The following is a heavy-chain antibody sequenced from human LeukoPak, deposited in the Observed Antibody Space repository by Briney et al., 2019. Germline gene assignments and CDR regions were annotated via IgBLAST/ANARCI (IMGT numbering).Heavy chain of an antibody. Sequence: PSETLSLTCTVSGGSISSGGYSWSWIRQHPGKGLEWIGYIYYSGSAYYNPSLKSRVTISVDTSKNQFSLKLSSVTAADTAVYYCARVPAGYDYGEAGIDYWGQGTLVTVSS. CDR2: IYYSGSA. CDR3: ARVPAGYDYGEAGIDY. V-gene: IGHV4-31*03. CDR1: GGSISSGGYS. D-gene: IGHD5-12*01. J-gene: IGHJ4*02.